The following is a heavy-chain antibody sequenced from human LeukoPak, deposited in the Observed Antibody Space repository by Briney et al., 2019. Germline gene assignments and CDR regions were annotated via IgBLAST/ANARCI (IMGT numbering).Heavy chain of an antibody. CDR2: IYYSGST. CDR1: GGSISSSSYY. Sequence: PSETLSLTCTVSGGSISSSSYYWSWIRQPPGKGLEWIGYIYYSGSTNYNPSLKSRVTISVDTSKNQFSLKLSSVTAADTAVYYCARGITYYDVNLDYWGQGTLVTVSS. CDR3: ARGITYYDVNLDY. J-gene: IGHJ4*02. V-gene: IGHV4-61*01. D-gene: IGHD3-22*01.